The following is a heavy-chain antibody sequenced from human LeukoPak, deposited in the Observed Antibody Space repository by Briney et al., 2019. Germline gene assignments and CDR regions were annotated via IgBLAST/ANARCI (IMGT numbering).Heavy chain of an antibody. CDR1: GFTFSNYA. V-gene: IGHV3-23*01. CDR3: ARENSYGSSPP. CDR2: VSGSGDRT. J-gene: IGHJ5*02. D-gene: IGHD5-18*01. Sequence: GGSLRLSCAASGFTFSNYAMSWVRQAPGKGLEWVSAVSGSGDRTYYADSVKGRCTISRDNSKNTLHLQMNSLRAEDTAVYYCARENSYGSSPPWGQGTLVTVSS.